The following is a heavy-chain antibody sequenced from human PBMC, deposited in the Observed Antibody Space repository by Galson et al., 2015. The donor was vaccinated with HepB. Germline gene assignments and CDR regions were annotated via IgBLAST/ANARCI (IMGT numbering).Heavy chain of an antibody. D-gene: IGHD2-15*01. CDR3: ARGVAASGLSYWLDS. V-gene: IGHV5-51*03. Sequence: QSGAAVKKPGESLQISCETSGYSFVNYWIVWVRQMPGKGLEWMGIIWPRDSNTAYSPSFQGQVTISADKSISTAFLQWRSLKASDTAIYYCARGVAASGLSYWLDSWGQGTLVTVST. J-gene: IGHJ5*01. CDR2: IWPRDSNT. CDR1: GYSFVNYW.